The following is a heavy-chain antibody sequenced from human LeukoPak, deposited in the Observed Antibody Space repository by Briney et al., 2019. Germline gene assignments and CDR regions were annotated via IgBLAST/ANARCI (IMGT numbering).Heavy chain of an antibody. Sequence: GGSLRLSCAASGFTLSGYWMHWVRQAPGEGLVWVSRISPEGSGTTYADSVKGQFTISRDTAKNTVYLQMNSLRDEDAAVYHCTRVQAGRSGLMDVWGRGTTVTVSS. D-gene: IGHD2-8*02. CDR2: ISPEGSGT. CDR1: GFTLSGYW. V-gene: IGHV3-74*03. J-gene: IGHJ6*02. CDR3: TRVQAGRSGLMDV.